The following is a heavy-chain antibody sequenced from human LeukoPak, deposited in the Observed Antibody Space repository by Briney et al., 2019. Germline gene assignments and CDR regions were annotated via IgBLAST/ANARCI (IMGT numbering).Heavy chain of an antibody. J-gene: IGHJ2*01. Sequence: GGSLRLSCAASGFTFDDYAMHWVRQAPGKGLEWVSGISWNSGSIGYADSVKGRFTISRDNSKNTLYLQMNSLRAEDTAVYYCARDRGPRYFDLWGRGTLVTVSS. CDR3: ARDRGPRYFDL. V-gene: IGHV3-9*01. CDR1: GFTFDDYA. CDR2: ISWNSGSI.